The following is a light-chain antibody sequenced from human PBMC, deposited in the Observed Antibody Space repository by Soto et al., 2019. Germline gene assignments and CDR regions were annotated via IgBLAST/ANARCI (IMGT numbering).Light chain of an antibody. CDR1: QSVNSN. V-gene: IGKV3-20*01. CDR3: QQYDNSPIT. J-gene: IGKJ5*01. Sequence: EIVMPQSPATLSVSPGERATLSCRASQSVNSNLAWYQQKPGQAPRLLIYGASSRATGIPDRFSGTGSETDFTLTISRLEPEDFAVYYCQQYDNSPITFGQGTRLEN. CDR2: GAS.